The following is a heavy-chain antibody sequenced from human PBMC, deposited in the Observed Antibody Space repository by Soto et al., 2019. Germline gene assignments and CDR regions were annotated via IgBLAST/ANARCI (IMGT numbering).Heavy chain of an antibody. CDR1: GFTFSSYA. CDR3: AKNEIAVAGEGYYYYYGMDV. J-gene: IGHJ6*02. Sequence: EVQLLESGGGLVQPGGSLRLSCAASGFTFSSYAMSWVRQAPGKGLEWVSAISGSGGSTYYADSVKGRFTISRDNSKNTLYLQMNSLRAEDTAVYYCAKNEIAVAGEGYYYYYGMDVWGQGTTVTVSS. CDR2: ISGSGGST. D-gene: IGHD6-19*01. V-gene: IGHV3-23*01.